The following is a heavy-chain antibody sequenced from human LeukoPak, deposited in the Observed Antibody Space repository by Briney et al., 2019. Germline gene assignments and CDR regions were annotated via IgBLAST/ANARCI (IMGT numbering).Heavy chain of an antibody. Sequence: PGRSLRLSCAASGFTFSSYAMHWVRQAPGKGLEWVAVISYDGSNKYYADSVKGRFTISRDNSKNTLYLQMNSLRAEDTAVYYCARVGTPLTGYYWAPNYFDYWGQGTLVTVSS. CDR1: GFTFSSYA. V-gene: IGHV3-30-3*01. CDR3: ARVGTPLTGYYWAPNYFDY. CDR2: ISYDGSNK. D-gene: IGHD3-9*01. J-gene: IGHJ4*02.